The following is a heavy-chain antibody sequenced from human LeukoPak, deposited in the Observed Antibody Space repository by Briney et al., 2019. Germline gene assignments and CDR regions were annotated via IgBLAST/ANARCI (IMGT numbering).Heavy chain of an antibody. CDR3: VRGIGNYYDSGASNS. Sequence: PGGSLRLSCAASGXTLRRYDVHWVRQATGKGLEWVWAIGSAGDTYYPGSVKGRFTMSREDAKNSLYHQMNSVRAGDTAIYYCVRGIGNYYDSGASNSWGQGTLVTVSS. CDR2: IGSAGDT. D-gene: IGHD3-10*01. CDR1: GXTLRRYD. V-gene: IGHV3-13*04. J-gene: IGHJ4*02.